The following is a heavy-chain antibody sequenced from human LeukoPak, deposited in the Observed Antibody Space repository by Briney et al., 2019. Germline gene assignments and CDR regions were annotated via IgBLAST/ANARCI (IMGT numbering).Heavy chain of an antibody. J-gene: IGHJ5*02. Sequence: SETLSLTCAVYGGSFSGYYWSWLRQPPGKGLEWIGEINHSGSTNYHLSLKSRVTISVDTSKNQFSLKLSSGTAADTAVYYCARGPAVGYCSSTSCYRSRWFDRWGQGTLVTVSS. D-gene: IGHD2-2*01. CDR1: GGSFSGYY. CDR2: INHSGST. V-gene: IGHV4-34*01. CDR3: ARGPAVGYCSSTSCYRSRWFDR.